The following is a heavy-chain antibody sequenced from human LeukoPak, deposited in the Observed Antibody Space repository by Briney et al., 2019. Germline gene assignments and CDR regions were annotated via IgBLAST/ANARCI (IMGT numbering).Heavy chain of an antibody. D-gene: IGHD4-11*01. V-gene: IGHV3-30*03. CDR2: ISYDGSNK. CDR1: GFTFSSYG. CDR3: ARDFSRGYSKDY. J-gene: IGHJ4*02. Sequence: GGSLRLSCAASGFTFSSYGMHWVRQAPGKGLEWVAVISYDGSNKYYADSVKGRFTISRDNSKNTLYLQMNGLRAEDTAVYYCARDFSRGYSKDYWGQGTLVTVSS.